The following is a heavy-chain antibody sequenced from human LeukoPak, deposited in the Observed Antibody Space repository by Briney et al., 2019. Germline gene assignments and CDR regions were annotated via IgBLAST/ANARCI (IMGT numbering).Heavy chain of an antibody. D-gene: IGHD3-10*01. Sequence: EASVKVSCKASGYTFTNYGISWVRQAPGQGLEWMGWISAYNGNTNYAQKLQGRVTMTTNTSTSTAYMELSRLRSDDTAVYYCAREALLWFGEFGGSQPNWFDPWGQGTLVTVSS. J-gene: IGHJ5*02. CDR1: GYTFTNYG. CDR2: ISAYNGNT. V-gene: IGHV1-18*01. CDR3: AREALLWFGEFGGSQPNWFDP.